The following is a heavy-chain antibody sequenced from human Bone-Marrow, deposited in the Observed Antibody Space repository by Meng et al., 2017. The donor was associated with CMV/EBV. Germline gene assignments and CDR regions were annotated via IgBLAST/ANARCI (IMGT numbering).Heavy chain of an antibody. CDR3: VRPAGGWFDFDY. D-gene: IGHD6-19*01. V-gene: IGHV3-30-3*01. Sequence: GGSLRLSCAASGFTFSSYAMHWVRQAPGKGLEWVAVISYDGSNKYYADSVRGRFTISRDNSKNTLYLQMNSLRAEDTAVYYCVRPAGGWFDFDYWGQGTLVSVSS. CDR1: GFTFSSYA. J-gene: IGHJ4*02. CDR2: ISYDGSNK.